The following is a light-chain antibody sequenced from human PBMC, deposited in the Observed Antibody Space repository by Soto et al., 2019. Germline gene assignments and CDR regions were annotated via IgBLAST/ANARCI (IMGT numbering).Light chain of an antibody. CDR3: QHYDNWPHT. Sequence: EVVLTQSPATLSVSPGERASLSCRASQTLSRSLAWYQHQPGQAPRLLIYGASTRVTGIPARFSGSGSGTDFTLTISSLQSEDSAVYYCQHYDNWPHTFGQGTKLEIK. V-gene: IGKV3-15*01. CDR1: QTLSRS. CDR2: GAS. J-gene: IGKJ2*01.